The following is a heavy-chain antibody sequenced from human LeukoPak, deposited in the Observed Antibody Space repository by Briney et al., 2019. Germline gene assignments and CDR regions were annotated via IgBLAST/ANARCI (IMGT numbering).Heavy chain of an antibody. CDR2: INHSGST. CDR1: GGSFSGYY. Sequence: PSETLSLTCAVYGGSFSGYYWSWLRQPPGKGLEWIGEINHSGSTNYNPSLKSRVTISVDTSKNQFSLKLSSVTAADTAVYYCARLVDTAMAPSFDYWGQGTLVTVSS. J-gene: IGHJ4*02. D-gene: IGHD5-18*01. CDR3: ARLVDTAMAPSFDY. V-gene: IGHV4-34*01.